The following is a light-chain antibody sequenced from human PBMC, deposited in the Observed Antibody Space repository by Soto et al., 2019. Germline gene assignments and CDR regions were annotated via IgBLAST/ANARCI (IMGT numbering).Light chain of an antibody. CDR2: GAS. CDR1: QSVSSD. CDR3: QQHNQWPIT. J-gene: IGKJ5*01. Sequence: EIVLTQSPGTLSLSPGERATLSCRASQSVSSDFLAWYQEKPGQAPRLLIYGASNRATGIPDRFSGSGSGTEFTLTINSLQSEDSAVYYCQQHNQWPITFGQGTRLEIK. V-gene: IGKV3D-15*01.